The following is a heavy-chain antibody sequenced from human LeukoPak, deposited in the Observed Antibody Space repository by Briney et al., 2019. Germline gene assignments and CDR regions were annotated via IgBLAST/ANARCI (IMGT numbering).Heavy chain of an antibody. D-gene: IGHD3-22*01. CDR1: GGSISSYY. Sequence: PSETLSLTGTVSGGSISSYYWSWIRQPAGKGLEWIGRIYTSWSTNYNPPLKSRVPMSVHTSKNQFSLKLSSVTAADTAVYYCAREGRYYDSSGYYSDWGQATLVTVSS. CDR3: AREGRYYDSSGYYSD. J-gene: IGHJ4*02. V-gene: IGHV4-4*07. CDR2: IYTSWST.